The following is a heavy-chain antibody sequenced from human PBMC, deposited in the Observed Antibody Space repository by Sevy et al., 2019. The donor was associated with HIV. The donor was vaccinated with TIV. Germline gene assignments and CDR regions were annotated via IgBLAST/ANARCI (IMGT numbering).Heavy chain of an antibody. V-gene: IGHV3-23*01. CDR2: ISAGGGSI. CDR3: ARRPNYVILNFDL. D-gene: IGHD3-9*01. Sequence: GGSLRLSCEASGFHFSAYAMAWVRQAPGKGLEWVSAISAGGGSIYYAGSVKGRFTISRDNSEKTLYLQMNSLGAADTDIYYCARRPNYVILNFDLWGQGTLVTVSS. J-gene: IGHJ4*02. CDR1: GFHFSAYA.